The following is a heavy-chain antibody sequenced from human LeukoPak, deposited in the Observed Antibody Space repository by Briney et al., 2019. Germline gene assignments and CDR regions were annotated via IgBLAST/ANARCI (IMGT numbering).Heavy chain of an antibody. CDR1: GYSFTSYW. CDR2: IYPGDSDT. CDR3: ARHPITAVDTAEYNFDY. V-gene: IGHV5-51*01. D-gene: IGHD5-18*01. Sequence: GESLKISCKGSGYSFTSYWIGWVRQMPGKGLEWMGIIYPGDSDTRYSPSFQGQVTISADKSISTAYLQWSSLKASDTAMYYCARHPITAVDTAEYNFDYWGQETLVTVSS. J-gene: IGHJ4*02.